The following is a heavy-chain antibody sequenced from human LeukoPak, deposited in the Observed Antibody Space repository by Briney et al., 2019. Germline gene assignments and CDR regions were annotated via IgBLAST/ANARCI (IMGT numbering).Heavy chain of an antibody. V-gene: IGHV3-66*01. CDR1: GFTVSTNY. Sequence: GGSLRLSCAASGFTVSTNYMSWVRQAPGKGLEWISLIYSGGGTYYADSVKGRFTISRDNSRNTLYLQMNSLRVEDTAVYYCARGFRSVTTWGYFDYWGQGALVTVSS. J-gene: IGHJ4*02. CDR3: ARGFRSVTTWGYFDY. D-gene: IGHD4-17*01. CDR2: IYSGGGT.